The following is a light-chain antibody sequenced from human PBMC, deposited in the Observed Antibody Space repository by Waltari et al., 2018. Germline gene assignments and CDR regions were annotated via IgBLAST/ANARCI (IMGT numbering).Light chain of an antibody. CDR2: AAS. Sequence: DIKITQFQYAMSGSVGVRVNIICRASQSISSYLNWYQQKPGKAPKLLIYAASSLQSGVPSRFSGSGSGTDFTLTISSMQPEDFATYYCQQSYSTPPYTFGQGTKLEIK. CDR1: QSISSY. CDR3: QQSYSTPPYT. V-gene: IGKV1-39*01. J-gene: IGKJ2*01.